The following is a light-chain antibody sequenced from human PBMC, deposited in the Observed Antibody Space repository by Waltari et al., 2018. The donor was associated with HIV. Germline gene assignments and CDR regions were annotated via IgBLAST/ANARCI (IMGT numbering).Light chain of an antibody. CDR2: DVY. V-gene: IGLV2-14*03. Sequence: QSALTQPASVSGSPGQSITISCTGTSSEVGAYEYVSWYQQHPVKVPKLLIYDVYNRPSRISNRFSGSKSGNTASLTISGLQAEDEAAYYCASFTSGRLNVFGTGTKVTVL. CDR1: SSEVGAYEY. J-gene: IGLJ1*01. CDR3: ASFTSGRLNV.